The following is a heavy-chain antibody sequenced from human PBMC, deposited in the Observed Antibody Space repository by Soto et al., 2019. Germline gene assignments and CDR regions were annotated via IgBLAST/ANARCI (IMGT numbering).Heavy chain of an antibody. D-gene: IGHD3-3*01. Sequence: QVQLVQSGAEVKKPGSSVKVSCKASGGTFSSYAISWVRQAPGQGLEWMGGIIPIFGTANYAQKFQGRVTITADEATSTAYMELSSLRSEDTAVYYCARGERITIFGVVIYNWFDPWGQGTLVTVSS. V-gene: IGHV1-69*01. CDR3: ARGERITIFGVVIYNWFDP. CDR2: IIPIFGTA. J-gene: IGHJ5*02. CDR1: GGTFSSYA.